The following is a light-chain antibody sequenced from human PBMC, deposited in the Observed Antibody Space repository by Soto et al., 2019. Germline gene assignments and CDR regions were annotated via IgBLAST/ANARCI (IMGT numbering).Light chain of an antibody. V-gene: IGLV2-11*01. J-gene: IGLJ2*01. CDR3: CSYAGSYTLV. CDR1: SSAVGGYNY. Sequence: QSALTQPRSVSGSPGQSVTISCNGTSSAVGGYNYVSWYQQHPGKAPKLMIYDVSKRPSGVPDRFSGSKSGNTASLTISGLQAEDEADYYCCSYAGSYTLVFGGGTKLTVL. CDR2: DVS.